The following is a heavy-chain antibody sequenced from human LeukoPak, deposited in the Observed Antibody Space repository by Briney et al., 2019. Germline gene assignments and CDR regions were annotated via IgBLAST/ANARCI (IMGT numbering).Heavy chain of an antibody. V-gene: IGHV4-59*01. D-gene: IGHD7-27*01. CDR3: ARDQSTGDLAN. J-gene: IGHJ4*02. CDR2: IYYSGST. CDR1: GGSISSYY. Sequence: SETLSLTCTISGGSISSYYWSWIRQAPGKGLEWIGYIYYSGSTNYNPSLKSRVTISVDTSKNQFSLKLSSVTAADTAVYYCARDQSTGDLANWGQGTLVTVSS.